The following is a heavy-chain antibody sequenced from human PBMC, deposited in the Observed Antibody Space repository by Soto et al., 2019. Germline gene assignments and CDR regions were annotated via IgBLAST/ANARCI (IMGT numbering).Heavy chain of an antibody. J-gene: IGHJ6*02. Sequence: EGQLLESGGGLVQPGGSLRLSCAVSGFTFSSYAMSWVRQAPGKGLEWVSGITGSGGSTYYADSVKGRFTISRDNSKNTLYLQMNSLKVEDTAVSYCAKSTIFGAVTGYMDVWGQGTTVTVSS. CDR1: GFTFSSYA. CDR3: AKSTIFGAVTGYMDV. D-gene: IGHD3-3*01. V-gene: IGHV3-23*01. CDR2: ITGSGGST.